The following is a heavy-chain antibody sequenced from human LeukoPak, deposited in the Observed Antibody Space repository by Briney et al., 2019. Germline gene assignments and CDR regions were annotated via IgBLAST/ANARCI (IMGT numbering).Heavy chain of an antibody. Sequence: GGSLRLSCAASGFTFSDYYMSWIRQAPGQGLEWVSYISSSGSTIYYADSVKGRFTISRDNAKNSLYLQMNSLIAEDTAVYYCARAPRPYYDKNAFDIWGQGTIVTVSS. CDR3: ARAPRPYYDKNAFDI. CDR2: ISSSGSTI. CDR1: GFTFSDYY. V-gene: IGHV3-11*04. D-gene: IGHD3-22*01. J-gene: IGHJ3*02.